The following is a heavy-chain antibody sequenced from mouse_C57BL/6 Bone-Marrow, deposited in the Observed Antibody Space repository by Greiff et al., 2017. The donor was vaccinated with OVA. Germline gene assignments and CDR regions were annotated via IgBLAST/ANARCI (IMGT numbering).Heavy chain of an antibody. CDR2: INPGSGGT. CDR3: ARSRATGTWFAY. CDR1: GYAFTNYL. J-gene: IGHJ3*01. D-gene: IGHD3-1*01. V-gene: IGHV1-54*01. Sequence: VQLQQSGAELVRPGTSVKVSCKASGYAFTNYLIEWVKQRPGQGLGWIGVINPGSGGTNYNEKFKGKATLTADKSSSTAYMQLSSLTSEDSAVYFCARSRATGTWFAYWGQGTLVTVSA.